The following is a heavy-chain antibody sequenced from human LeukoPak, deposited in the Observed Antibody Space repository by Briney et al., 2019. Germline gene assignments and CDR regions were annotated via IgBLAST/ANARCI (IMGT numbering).Heavy chain of an antibody. CDR2: IWYDGSNK. Sequence: GGSLRLSCAASGFTLSSYGMHWVRQAPGKGLEWVAVIWYDGSNKYYADSVKGRFTISRDNSKNTLYLQMNSLRAEDTAVYYCARVGGYGSGSYQYYYYGMDVWGQGTTVTVSS. D-gene: IGHD3-10*01. CDR1: GFTLSSYG. CDR3: ARVGGYGSGSYQYYYYGMDV. J-gene: IGHJ6*02. V-gene: IGHV3-33*01.